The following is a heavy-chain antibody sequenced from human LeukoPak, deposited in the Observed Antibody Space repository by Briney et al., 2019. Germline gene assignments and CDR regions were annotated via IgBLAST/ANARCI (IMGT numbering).Heavy chain of an antibody. CDR2: IYYSGST. J-gene: IGHJ4*02. Sequence: PSETLSLTCTVSGGSISSSNYYWGRIRQPPGKGLEWIGSIYYSGSTYYNPSLKSRVTISVDTSKNQFSLKLSSGTAADTAVYFCARHNRVSYYFDYWGQGTLVTVFS. CDR3: ARHNRVSYYFDY. D-gene: IGHD6-6*01. CDR1: GGSISSSNYY. V-gene: IGHV4-39*01.